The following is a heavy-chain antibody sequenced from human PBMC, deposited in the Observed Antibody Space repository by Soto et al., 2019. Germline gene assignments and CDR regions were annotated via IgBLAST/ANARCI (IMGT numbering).Heavy chain of an antibody. J-gene: IGHJ5*02. V-gene: IGHV1-46*01. Sequence: ASVKVSCKASGYTFTSYYMHWVRQAPGQGLEWMGIINPSGGSTSYAQKFQGRLTMTRDTSTSTVYMELSSLRSEDTAVYYCAGGMAARDWFDPWGQGTLVTVSS. CDR1: GYTFTSYY. D-gene: IGHD6-13*01. CDR2: INPSGGST. CDR3: AGGMAARDWFDP.